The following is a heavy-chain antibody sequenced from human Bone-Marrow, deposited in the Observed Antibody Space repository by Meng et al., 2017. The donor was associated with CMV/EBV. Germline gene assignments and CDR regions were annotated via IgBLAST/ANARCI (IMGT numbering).Heavy chain of an antibody. J-gene: IGHJ5*02. CDR3: AREGYSSSWANWFDP. D-gene: IGHD6-13*01. CDR2: ISYDGSNK. V-gene: IGHV3-30-3*01. Sequence: GESLKISCAASGFTFSSYAMHWVRQAPGKGLEWVAVISYDGSNKYYADSVKGRFTISRDNSKNTLYLQMNSLRAEDTAVYYCAREGYSSSWANWFDPWGQGTLVTVSS. CDR1: GFTFSSYA.